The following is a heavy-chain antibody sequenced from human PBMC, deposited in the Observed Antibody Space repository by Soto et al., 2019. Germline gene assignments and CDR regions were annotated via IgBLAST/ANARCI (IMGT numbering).Heavy chain of an antibody. CDR2: IYYSGST. CDR3: ARFNWYFDL. CDR1: GGSISSYY. J-gene: IGHJ2*01. V-gene: IGHV4-59*08. Sequence: QVQLQESGPGLVKPSETLSLTCTVSGGSISSYYWSWIRQPPGKGLEWIGYIYYSGSTNYNPSLKSRGTIPVATSKNQFSLKLSSVTAADTAVYYCARFNWYFDLWGRGTLVTVSS.